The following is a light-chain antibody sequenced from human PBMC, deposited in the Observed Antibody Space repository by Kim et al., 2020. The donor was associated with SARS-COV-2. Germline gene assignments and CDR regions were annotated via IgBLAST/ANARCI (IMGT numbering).Light chain of an antibody. CDR2: QDN. J-gene: IGLJ2*01. V-gene: IGLV3-1*01. Sequence: VSPGQTASITCSGDGLGNKYASWYQQKPGQSPVLVICQDNKRPSGIPERFSGFNSGNTATLTISGTQSMDEADYYCQAWDSSTGIFGGGTQLTVL. CDR1: GLGNKY. CDR3: QAWDSSTGI.